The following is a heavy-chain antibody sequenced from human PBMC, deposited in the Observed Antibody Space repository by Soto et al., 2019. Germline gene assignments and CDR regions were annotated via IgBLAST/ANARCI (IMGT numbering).Heavy chain of an antibody. Sequence: SQTLSLTCAISGDSVSSNSAAWNWIRQSPSRGLEWLGRTYYRSQWYNDYAVSVKSRITINPDTSKNQFSLQLNSVTPEDTAVYYCARVKRYCSGGSCYDSAFDIWGQGTMVTVSS. V-gene: IGHV6-1*01. CDR1: GDSVSSNSAA. CDR3: ARVKRYCSGGSCYDSAFDI. J-gene: IGHJ3*02. CDR2: TYYRSQWYN. D-gene: IGHD2-15*01.